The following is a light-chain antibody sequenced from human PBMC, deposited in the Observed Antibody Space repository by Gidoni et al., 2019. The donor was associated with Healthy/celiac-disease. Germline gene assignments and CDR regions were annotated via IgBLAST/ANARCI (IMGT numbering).Light chain of an antibody. CDR3: QQRSNWPPA. CDR1: PSVSSY. J-gene: IGKJ2*01. Sequence: EIVLTQSPATLSLSPGERATAPGRASPSVSSYLAWYQQKPGQAPRLLIYGASNRATGIPDRFSGSGSGTDFTLTISSLEPEDFAVYYCQQRSNWPPAFGQGTKLEIK. V-gene: IGKV3-11*01. CDR2: GAS.